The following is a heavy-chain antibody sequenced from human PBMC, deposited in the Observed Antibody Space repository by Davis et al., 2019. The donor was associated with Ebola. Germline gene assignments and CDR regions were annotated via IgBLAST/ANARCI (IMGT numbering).Heavy chain of an antibody. CDR2: IKQDGSEK. Sequence: GESLKISCAASGITFSTYWMSWVRQAPGKGLEWVANIKQDGSEKYYVDSVKVRFTISRDNTKNSLYLQMNSLRAEDTAVYYCAKGTASTYYYGSGSYGLYGMDVWGQGTTVTVSS. CDR1: GITFSTYW. J-gene: IGHJ6*02. V-gene: IGHV3-7*03. D-gene: IGHD3-10*01. CDR3: AKGTASTYYYGSGSYGLYGMDV.